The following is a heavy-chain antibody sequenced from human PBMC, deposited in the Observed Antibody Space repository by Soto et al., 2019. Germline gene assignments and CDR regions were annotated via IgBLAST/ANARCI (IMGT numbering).Heavy chain of an antibody. CDR1: GGTFISYT. J-gene: IGHJ4*02. D-gene: IGHD2-15*01. CDR3: ARDDCRVGIWWGISEYYFDQ. V-gene: IGHV1-69*08. CDR2: IIPILGIA. Sequence: QVQLVQSGAEVKKPLSSVKVSCKAYGGTFISYTISCVRQAPVQVLEWMGRIIPILGIANYAQKFQGRVTITADKSTSTAYRDLSIMRSEDTAFYYCARDDCRVGIWWGISEYYFDQWGQGTLVTVSS.